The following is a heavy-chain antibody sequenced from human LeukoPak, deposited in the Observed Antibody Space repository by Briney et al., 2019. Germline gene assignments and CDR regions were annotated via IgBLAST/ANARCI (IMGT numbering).Heavy chain of an antibody. CDR1: GFTFSSYA. Sequence: PGGSLRLSCAASGFTFSSYAMNWVRQVPGKGLEWVSSISGSGGNTYYADSVKSRFTISRDNSKNTLYLQMNSLKTEDTAVYYCTTVSRFGEFIKVWGQGTMVTVSS. CDR2: ISGSGGNT. D-gene: IGHD3-10*01. CDR3: TTVSRFGEFIKV. V-gene: IGHV3-23*01. J-gene: IGHJ3*01.